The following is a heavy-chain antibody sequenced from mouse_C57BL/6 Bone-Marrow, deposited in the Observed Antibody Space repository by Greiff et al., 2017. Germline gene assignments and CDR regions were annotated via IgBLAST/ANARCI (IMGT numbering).Heavy chain of an antibody. Sequence: QVQLQQPGAELVRPGTSVKLSCKASGYTFTSYWMHWVKQRPGQGLEWIGVIDPSDSYTNYNQKFKGKATLTVDTSSSTAYMQLSSLTSEDSAVYYCARRHYGSSWDYYAMDYWCQGTSVTVSS. D-gene: IGHD1-1*01. CDR3: ARRHYGSSWDYYAMDY. V-gene: IGHV1-59*01. J-gene: IGHJ4*01. CDR2: IDPSDSYT. CDR1: GYTFTSYW.